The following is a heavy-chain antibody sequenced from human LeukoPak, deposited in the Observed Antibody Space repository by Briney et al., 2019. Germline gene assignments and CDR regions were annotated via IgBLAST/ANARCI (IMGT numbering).Heavy chain of an antibody. D-gene: IGHD2-2*01. J-gene: IGHJ6*03. Sequence: SGGSLRLTCAASGFTFSSYGMHWVRQAPGKGLEWEAFIRYDGSNKYYADSVKGRFTISRDNSKNTLYLQMNSLRAEDTAVYYCASFHCSSTSCYRYYYYYMDVWGKGTTVTVSS. CDR3: ASFHCSSTSCYRYYYYYMDV. V-gene: IGHV3-30*02. CDR2: IRYDGSNK. CDR1: GFTFSSYG.